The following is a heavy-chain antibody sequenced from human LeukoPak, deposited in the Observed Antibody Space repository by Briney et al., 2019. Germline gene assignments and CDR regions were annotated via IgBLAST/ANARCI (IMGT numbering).Heavy chain of an antibody. Sequence: GGSLRLSCAASGFTFSTYNMSWVRQAPGKGLGWVSYISPSSTTIYYADSVKGRFTISRDNAKNSLYLQMNSLREEDTAVYYCARGAGIWGQGTMVTVSS. CDR2: ISPSSTTI. CDR3: ARGAGI. V-gene: IGHV3-48*02. CDR1: GFTFSTYN. J-gene: IGHJ3*02.